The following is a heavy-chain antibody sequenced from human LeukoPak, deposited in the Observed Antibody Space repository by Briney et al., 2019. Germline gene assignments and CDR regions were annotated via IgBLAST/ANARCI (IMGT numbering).Heavy chain of an antibody. D-gene: IGHD6-19*01. CDR2: INHSGST. J-gene: IGHJ6*04. Sequence: SETLSLTCAVYGGSFSGYYWSWIRQPPGKGLEWIGEINHSGSTNYNPSLKSRVTISVDTSKNQISLKLSSVTAADTAVYYCARETGYSSGRKRRPHMDVWGKGTTVTVSS. CDR3: ARETGYSSGRKRRPHMDV. V-gene: IGHV4-34*01. CDR1: GGSFSGYY.